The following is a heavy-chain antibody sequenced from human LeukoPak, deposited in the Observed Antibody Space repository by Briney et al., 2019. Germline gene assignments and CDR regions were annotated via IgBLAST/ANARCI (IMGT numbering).Heavy chain of an antibody. CDR2: INHSGST. Sequence: PSETLSLTCAVYGGSFSGYYWSWIRQPPGQGLEWIGEINHSGSTNYNPSLKSRVTISVDTSKHQFSLKLSSVTAADTAVYYCARIVGYGMDVWGQGTTVTVSS. CDR1: GGSFSGYY. J-gene: IGHJ6*02. V-gene: IGHV4-34*01. D-gene: IGHD1-26*01. CDR3: ARIVGYGMDV.